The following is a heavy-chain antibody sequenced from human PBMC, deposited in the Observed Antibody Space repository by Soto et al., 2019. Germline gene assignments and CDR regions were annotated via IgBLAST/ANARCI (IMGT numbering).Heavy chain of an antibody. CDR1: GGSFSGYY. J-gene: IGHJ3*02. D-gene: IGHD5-18*01. Sequence: QVQLQQWGAGLLKPSETLSLTCAVYGGSFSGYYWSWIRQPPGKGLEWIGEINHSGSTNYNPSLKRRFTMSVDTSTNQFSLKLSSVTAADTAVYYCARGRYSYGIIRPRDAFDIWGQGTMVTVSS. CDR2: INHSGST. CDR3: ARGRYSYGIIRPRDAFDI. V-gene: IGHV4-34*01.